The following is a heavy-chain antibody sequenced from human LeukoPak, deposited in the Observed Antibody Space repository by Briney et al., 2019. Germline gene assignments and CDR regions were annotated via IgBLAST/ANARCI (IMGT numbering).Heavy chain of an antibody. CDR1: GYSFTSYW. J-gene: IGHJ6*03. Sequence: GESLKISCKGSGYSFTSYWIGWVRQMPGKGLEWMGSIYPDDSDTRYNPSFEGQVTISADKSSSTAYLQWSSLKASDTGMYYCARGGNHDYYYYHMDVWGKGTTITVSS. D-gene: IGHD1-14*01. CDR2: IYPDDSDT. V-gene: IGHV5-51*01. CDR3: ARGGNHDYYYYHMDV.